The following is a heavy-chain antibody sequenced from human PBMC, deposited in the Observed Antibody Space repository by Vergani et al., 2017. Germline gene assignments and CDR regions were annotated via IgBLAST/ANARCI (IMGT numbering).Heavy chain of an antibody. J-gene: IGHJ1*01. V-gene: IGHV5-51*01. CDR3: ARSYCSSTSCYGVYFQH. Sequence: EVQLVQSGAEVKKPGESLKISCKGSGYSFTSYWIGWVRQMPGKGLGWMGIIYPGDSDTRYRPSFQGQVTISADKSISTAYLPWSSLKASDTAMYYCARSYCSSTSCYGVYFQHWGQGTLVTVSS. CDR1: GYSFTSYW. CDR2: IYPGDSDT. D-gene: IGHD2-2*01.